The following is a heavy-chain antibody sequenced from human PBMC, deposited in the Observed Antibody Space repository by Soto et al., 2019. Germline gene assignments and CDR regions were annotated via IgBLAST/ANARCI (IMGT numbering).Heavy chain of an antibody. V-gene: IGHV4-34*01. J-gene: IGHJ4*02. CDR3: ARQQLVQYYFDY. CDR2: INHSGST. D-gene: IGHD6-13*01. Sequence: SETLSLICAVYGGSFSGYYWSWIRQPPGKGLEWIGEINHSGSTNYNPSLKSRVTISVDTSKNQFSLKLSSVTAADTAVYYCARQQLVQYYFDYWGQGTLVTVSS. CDR1: GGSFSGYY.